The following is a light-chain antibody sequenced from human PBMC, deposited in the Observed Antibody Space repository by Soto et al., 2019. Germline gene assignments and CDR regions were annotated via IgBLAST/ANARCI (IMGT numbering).Light chain of an antibody. CDR1: QSVSSSY. Sequence: EIVWTQSPGTLSLSPGERVTLSCRASQSVSSSYLAWYQQKPGQAPRLLIYGASSRATGIPDRFSGSGSGTDFTLTISRLDPEDFAVYYCQHYGSSPSTFGQGTKLEIK. V-gene: IGKV3-20*01. CDR2: GAS. CDR3: QHYGSSPST. J-gene: IGKJ1*01.